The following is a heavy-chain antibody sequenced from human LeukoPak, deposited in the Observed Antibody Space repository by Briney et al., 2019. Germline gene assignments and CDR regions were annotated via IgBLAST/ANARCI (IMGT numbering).Heavy chain of an antibody. CDR2: IRKKDKSYTT. J-gene: IGHJ3*02. Sequence: TGGSLRLSCTASGFTFSDYLMDWVRQAPGKGLEWVGRIRKKDKSYTTQYAPSVEGRFTISRDDSKSSLYLQMNSLKAEDTAVYYCSRDGSGSDWSAFDIWGQGTMVTVSS. D-gene: IGHD1-1*01. CDR3: SRDGSGSDWSAFDI. V-gene: IGHV3-72*01. CDR1: GFTFSDYL.